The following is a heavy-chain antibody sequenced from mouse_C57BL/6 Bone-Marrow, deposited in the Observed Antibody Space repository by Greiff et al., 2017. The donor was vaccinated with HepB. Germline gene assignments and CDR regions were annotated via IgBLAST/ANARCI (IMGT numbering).Heavy chain of an antibody. CDR2: ISNFASSI. CDR1: GFTFSDYG. D-gene: IGHD1-1*01. Sequence: EVKLMESGGGLVQPGGSLKLSCAASGFTFSDYGMAWVRQAPRKGPEWVAFISNFASSIYYADTVTGRFTISRENAKNTLYLEMSSLRSEDTAMYYGARRNYYGSNYDAMDYWGQGTSVTVSS. CDR3: ARRNYYGSNYDAMDY. V-gene: IGHV5-15*01. J-gene: IGHJ4*01.